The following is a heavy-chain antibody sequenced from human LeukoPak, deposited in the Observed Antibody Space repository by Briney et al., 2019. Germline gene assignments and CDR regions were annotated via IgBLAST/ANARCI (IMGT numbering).Heavy chain of an antibody. CDR3: ARGVVDTAMVSDYYYYMDV. V-gene: IGHV1-18*01. CDR2: ISAYNGNT. CDR1: GGTFSSYA. D-gene: IGHD5-18*01. Sequence: ASVKVSCKASGGTFSSYAISWVRQAPGQGLEWMGWISAYNGNTNYAQKLQGRVTMTTDTSTSTAYMELRSLRSDDTAVYYCARGVVDTAMVSDYYYYMDVWGKGTTVTVSS. J-gene: IGHJ6*03.